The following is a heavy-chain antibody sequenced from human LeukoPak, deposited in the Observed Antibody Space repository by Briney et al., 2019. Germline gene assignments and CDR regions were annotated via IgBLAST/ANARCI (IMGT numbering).Heavy chain of an antibody. V-gene: IGHV3-64*01. Sequence: PGGSLRLSCAASGFTFSSYAMHWVRQAPGKGLEYVSAISSNGGSTHYANSVKGRFTISRDNSKNTLYLQMGSLRADDMAVYYCTRGELLFGPLDYWGQGTLVTVSS. J-gene: IGHJ4*02. CDR2: ISSNGGST. D-gene: IGHD1-26*01. CDR3: TRGELLFGPLDY. CDR1: GFTFSSYA.